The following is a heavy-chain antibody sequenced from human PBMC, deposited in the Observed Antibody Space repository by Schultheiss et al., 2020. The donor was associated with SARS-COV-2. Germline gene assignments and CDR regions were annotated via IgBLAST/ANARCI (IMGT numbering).Heavy chain of an antibody. CDR1: GGSVSSGTYY. D-gene: IGHD3-22*01. V-gene: IGHV4-61*01. J-gene: IGHJ4*02. CDR2: IYYSGST. CDR3: ARAGSSGYWAYYFDY. Sequence: SETLSLTCTVSGGSVSSGTYYWSWIRQPPGKGLEWIGYIYYSGSTDYNPSLKSRVTISVDTSKNQFSLQLNSVTPEDTAVYYCARAGSSGYWAYYFDYWGQGTLVTVSS.